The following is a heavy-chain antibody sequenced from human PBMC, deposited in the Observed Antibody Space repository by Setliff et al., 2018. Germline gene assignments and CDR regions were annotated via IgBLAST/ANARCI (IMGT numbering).Heavy chain of an antibody. V-gene: IGHV1-2*02. CDR3: AREVLGTVVAWDY. CDR2: INPNSGDT. D-gene: IGHD2-15*01. CDR1: GNTFTGYY. Sequence: APVKVSCKASGNTFTGYYIHWLRQAPGQGLEWMGCINPNSGDTTFAQKFQGRVTITRDTSNSTDYMDLSRLTSDDTAVYYCAREVLGTVVAWDYWGQGTLVTVSS. J-gene: IGHJ4*02.